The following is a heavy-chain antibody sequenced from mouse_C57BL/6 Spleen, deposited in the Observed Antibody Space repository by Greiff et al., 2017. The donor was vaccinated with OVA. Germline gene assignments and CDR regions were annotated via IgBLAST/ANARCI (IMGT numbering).Heavy chain of an antibody. D-gene: IGHD1-1*01. J-gene: IGHJ1*03. CDR2: IDPSDSET. CDR3: ARALGSSYWYFDV. CDR1: GYTFTSYW. V-gene: IGHV1-52*01. Sequence: QVQLQQPGAELVRPGSSVKLSCKASGYTFTSYWMHWVKQRPIQGLEWIGNIDPSDSETPYNQKFKDKATLTVDKSSSTAYMQLSSLTSEDSAVYYCARALGSSYWYFDVWGTGTTVTVSS.